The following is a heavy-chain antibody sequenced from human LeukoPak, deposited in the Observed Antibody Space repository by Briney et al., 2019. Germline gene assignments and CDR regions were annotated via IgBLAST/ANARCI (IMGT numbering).Heavy chain of an antibody. J-gene: IGHJ4*02. CDR3: ARDSGRDSSCP. CDR1: GGSISSYY. V-gene: IGHV4-59*01. CDR2: IYYSGST. D-gene: IGHD6-6*01. Sequence: SETLSLTCTVSGGSISSYYWSWIRQPPGKGLEWIGYIYYSGSTNYNPSLKSRVTISVDTSKNQFSLKLSSVTAADTAVYYCARDSGRDSSCPWGQGTLVTVSS.